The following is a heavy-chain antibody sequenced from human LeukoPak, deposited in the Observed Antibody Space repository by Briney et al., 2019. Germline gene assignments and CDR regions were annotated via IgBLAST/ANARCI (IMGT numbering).Heavy chain of an antibody. D-gene: IGHD3-22*01. Sequence: EASVKVSCKASGYTFTGYYMHWVRQAPGQGLEWMGWINPNSGGTNYAQKFQGRVTMTRDTSISTAYMELSRLRSDDTAVYYCAREITMIVVVRFDPWGQGTLVTVSS. V-gene: IGHV1-2*02. CDR3: AREITMIVVVRFDP. CDR1: GYTFTGYY. CDR2: INPNSGGT. J-gene: IGHJ5*02.